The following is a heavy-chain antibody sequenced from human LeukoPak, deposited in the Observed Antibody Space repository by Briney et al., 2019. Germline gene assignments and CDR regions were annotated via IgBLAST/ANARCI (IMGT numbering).Heavy chain of an antibody. CDR3: ARGSYYDTSGYVNWYFDL. J-gene: IGHJ2*01. CDR1: GFTFRNYW. CDR2: IMQGGSEK. Sequence: PGGSLRLSCAASGFTFRNYWMTWVRQAPGKGLEWVASIMQGGSEKYYVDSVKGRFTISTDNALNSLYLQMNSLRAEDTAVYYCARGSYYDTSGYVNWYFDLWGRGTLVKVSS. D-gene: IGHD3-22*01. V-gene: IGHV3-7*01.